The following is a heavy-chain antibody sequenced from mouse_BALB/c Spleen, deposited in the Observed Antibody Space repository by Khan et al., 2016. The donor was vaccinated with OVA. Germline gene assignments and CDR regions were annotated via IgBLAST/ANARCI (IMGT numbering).Heavy chain of an antibody. Sequence: QVQLQQSGAELARPGASVKMSCKTSDYTFTSYTMHWVKQRPGQGLEWIGYINPSSGYINYNQKFKDRATLTADKSSSTANIHRSSLTSEDAAVYYCARDYYVSSYFAYWGQGTLVTVSA. CDR2: INPSSGYI. CDR1: DYTFTSYT. V-gene: IGHV1-4*01. J-gene: IGHJ3*01. D-gene: IGHD1-1*01. CDR3: ARDYYVSSYFAY.